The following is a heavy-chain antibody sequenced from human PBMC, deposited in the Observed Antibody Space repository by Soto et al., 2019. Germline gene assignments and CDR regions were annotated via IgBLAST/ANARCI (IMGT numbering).Heavy chain of an antibody. CDR3: AKVQVRGQWMAPTGDLDH. Sequence: EVQLLESGGGLVQRGGSLRLSCAASGFTFSSYTMTWVRQAPGKGLEWVSGITGSGGLTYYVDSVKGRFTISRDNSKNMLFLQMNSLRDEDTAVYFCAKVQVRGQWMAPTGDLDHWGQGTLVTVSS. CDR1: GFTFSSYT. J-gene: IGHJ4*02. V-gene: IGHV3-23*01. CDR2: ITGSGGLT. D-gene: IGHD6-19*01.